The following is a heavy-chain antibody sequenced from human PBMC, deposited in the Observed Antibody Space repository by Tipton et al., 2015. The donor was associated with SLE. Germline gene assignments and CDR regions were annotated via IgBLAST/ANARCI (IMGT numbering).Heavy chain of an antibody. V-gene: IGHV4-39*07. CDR1: GGSISSYY. CDR2: IYYSGST. D-gene: IGHD6-19*01. J-gene: IGHJ3*02. CDR3: ARLHRVAVVGLDGFDM. Sequence: GLVKPSGTLSLTCTVCGGSISSYYWAWIRQTPGKGLEWIGSIYYSGSTYYNPSLKSRVTISVDTSKNQFSLKLSSVTAADTAVYYCARLHRVAVVGLDGFDMWGQGTMVIVSS.